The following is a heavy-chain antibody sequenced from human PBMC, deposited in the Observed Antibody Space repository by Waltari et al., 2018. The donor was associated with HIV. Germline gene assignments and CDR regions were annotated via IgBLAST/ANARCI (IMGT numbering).Heavy chain of an antibody. CDR1: GFTFNPYA. CDR2: IAWDGSNK. D-gene: IGHD3-22*01. V-gene: IGHV3-30-3*01. CDR3: GREGDYYDSSPFDY. J-gene: IGHJ4*02. Sequence: QVQLVESGGGVVQPGRSLRLSCAASGFTFNPYAMHWVRQAPGKGREWVAVIAWDGSNKHYADSVKGRCTISRDNSRNSLYLQMSSRRAEDTAVYYCGREGDYYDSSPFDYWGQGTLVTVSS.